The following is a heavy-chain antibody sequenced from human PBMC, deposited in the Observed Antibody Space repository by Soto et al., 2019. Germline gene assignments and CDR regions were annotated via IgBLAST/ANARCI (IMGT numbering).Heavy chain of an antibody. J-gene: IGHJ3*02. CDR1: GDSVSSNSAA. CDR2: TYYRSKWYN. Sequence: PSQTLSLTCAISGDSVSSNSAAWNWIRQSPSRGLEWLGRTYYRSKWYNDYAVSVKSRITINPDTSKNQFSLQLNSVTPEDTAVYYCARGRANDYGGYVAFDIWGQGTMVTVSS. CDR3: ARGRANDYGGYVAFDI. V-gene: IGHV6-1*01. D-gene: IGHD4-17*01.